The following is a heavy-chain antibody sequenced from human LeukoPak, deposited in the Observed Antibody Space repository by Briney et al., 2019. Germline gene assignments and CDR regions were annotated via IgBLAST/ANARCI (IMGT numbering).Heavy chain of an antibody. CDR1: GYTFTSYD. D-gene: IGHD7-27*01. V-gene: IGHV1-8*01. CDR3: ARGPPNWGFDF. CDR2: MSPNSGDT. J-gene: IGHJ4*02. Sequence: ASVKVSCKASGYTFTSYDINWVRHATGQGLEWIGWMSPNSGDTGYAQKFQGRVTMTRDTSISTAFMELTNLRSEDTAVYYCARGPPNWGFDFWGQGALVTVSS.